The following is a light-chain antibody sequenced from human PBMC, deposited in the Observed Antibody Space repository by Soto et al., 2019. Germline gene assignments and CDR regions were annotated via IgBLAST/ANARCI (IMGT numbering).Light chain of an antibody. V-gene: IGKV1-27*01. Sequence: DIQMTQSPSSLSASVGDRVTITCRASQGIANYLVWYQQKPGKVLKLLIYGASTLRSGVPSRFSGSGSGTDFTLTISSLQPEDVATYYCQKYYIAPWTFGQGTKVEI. CDR3: QKYYIAPWT. CDR2: GAS. CDR1: QGIANY. J-gene: IGKJ1*01.